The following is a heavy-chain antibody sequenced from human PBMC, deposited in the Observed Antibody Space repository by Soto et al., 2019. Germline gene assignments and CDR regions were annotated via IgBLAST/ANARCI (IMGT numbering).Heavy chain of an antibody. D-gene: IGHD1-1*01. Sequence: SETLSLTCTVSGASISGFYWSWIRKSAGKGLEWIGRIYATGTTDYNPSLKSRVMMSVDTSKKQFSLKLRSVTAADTAVYYCVRDGTKTLRDWFDPWGQGISVTASS. J-gene: IGHJ5*02. CDR2: IYATGTT. CDR1: GASISGFY. V-gene: IGHV4-4*07. CDR3: VRDGTKTLRDWFDP.